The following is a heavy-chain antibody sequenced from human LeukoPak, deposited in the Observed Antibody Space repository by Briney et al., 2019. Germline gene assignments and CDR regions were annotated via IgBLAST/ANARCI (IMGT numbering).Heavy chain of an antibody. CDR2: VSYDGSK. Sequence: PGRSLRLSCAASGFTFSSYGMHWVRQAPGKGLEWVAAVSYDGSKYYADSVKGRFTISRDNSKNTLYLQMSSLRAEDTAVYYCAKDLNRGLPDYWGQGTLVTVSS. J-gene: IGHJ4*02. D-gene: IGHD2-21*01. CDR1: GFTFSSYG. V-gene: IGHV3-30*18. CDR3: AKDLNRGLPDY.